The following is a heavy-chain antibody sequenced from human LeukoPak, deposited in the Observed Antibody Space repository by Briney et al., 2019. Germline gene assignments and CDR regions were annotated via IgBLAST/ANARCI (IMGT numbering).Heavy chain of an antibody. V-gene: IGHV1-2*02. CDR2: INPNSGGT. CDR1: GYTFTVYY. Sequence: ASVKVSCKASGYTFTVYYMHWVRQAPGQGLEWMGWINPNSGGTNYAQKFQGRVTMTRDTSISTAYMELSRLRSDDTAVYYCARAVLGDYYDSSGYPPPFDYWGQGTLVTVSS. D-gene: IGHD3-22*01. J-gene: IGHJ4*02. CDR3: ARAVLGDYYDSSGYPPPFDY.